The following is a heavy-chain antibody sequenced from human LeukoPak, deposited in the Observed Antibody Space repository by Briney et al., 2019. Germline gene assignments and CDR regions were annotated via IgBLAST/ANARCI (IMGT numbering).Heavy chain of an antibody. CDR2: INHSGST. CDR1: GGSFSGYY. J-gene: IGHJ5*02. D-gene: IGHD3-10*01. Sequence: SETLSLTCAVYGGSFSGYYWSWIRQPPGKGLEWIGEINHSGSTNYNPSLKSRVTISVDTSKKQFSLKLSSVTAADTAVYYCARLYYGSGSPQFDPWGQGTLVTVSS. CDR3: ARLYYGSGSPQFDP. V-gene: IGHV4-34*01.